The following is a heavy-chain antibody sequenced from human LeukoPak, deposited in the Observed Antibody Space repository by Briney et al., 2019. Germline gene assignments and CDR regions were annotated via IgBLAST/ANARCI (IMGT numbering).Heavy chain of an antibody. CDR3: TRVAYQLLYVSWFDP. D-gene: IGHD2-2*02. J-gene: IGHJ5*02. CDR1: GGTFSSYA. CDR2: INPSGGST. V-gene: IGHV1-46*01. Sequence: ASVKVSCKASGGTFSSYAISWVRQAPGQGLEWMGIINPSGGSTSYAQKFQGRVTMTRDTSTSTVYMELSSLRSEDTAVYYCTRVAYQLLYVSWFDPWGQGTLVTVSS.